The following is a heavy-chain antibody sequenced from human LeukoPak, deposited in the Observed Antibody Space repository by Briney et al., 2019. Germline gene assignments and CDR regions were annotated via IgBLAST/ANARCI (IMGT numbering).Heavy chain of an antibody. D-gene: IGHD3-22*01. CDR2: IYISGST. CDR3: ASLYYDSGGYSRDY. J-gene: IGHJ4*02. Sequence: SETLSLTCTVSGGSISSYYWSWIRQPAGKGLEWIGRIYISGSTNYNPSLKSRVTMSLDTSKNQLSLKLSSVTAADTAVYYCASLYYDSGGYSRDYWGQGTLVTVSS. V-gene: IGHV4-4*07. CDR1: GGSISSYY.